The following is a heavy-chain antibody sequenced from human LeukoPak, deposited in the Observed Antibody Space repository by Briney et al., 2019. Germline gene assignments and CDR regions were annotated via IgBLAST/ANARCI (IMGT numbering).Heavy chain of an antibody. CDR2: IYTSGST. V-gene: IGHV4-61*02. CDR1: GGSISSGSYY. D-gene: IGHD2-15*01. Sequence: SQTLSLTCTVSGGSISSGSYYWSWIRQPAGKGLEWIGRIYTSGSTNYNPSLKSRVTISLDPSKNQFSLKLTSVTAADTAVYYCARYYCTSGTCYHFDYWGKGTLVTVSS. CDR3: ARYYCTSGTCYHFDY. J-gene: IGHJ4*02.